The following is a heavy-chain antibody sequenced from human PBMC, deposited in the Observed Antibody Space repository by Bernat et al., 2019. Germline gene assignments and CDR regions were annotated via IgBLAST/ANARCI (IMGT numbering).Heavy chain of an antibody. J-gene: IGHJ4*02. D-gene: IGHD3-3*01. CDR1: GFTFGDYA. Sequence: EVQLVESGGGLVQPGRSLRLSCTASGFTFGDYAMSWVRQAPGKGLEWVGFIRSKAYGGTTEYAASVKGRFTISRDDSKSIAYLQMNSLKTEDTAVYYCTREGVFFGVVIMVFDYWGQGTLVTVSS. V-gene: IGHV3-49*04. CDR2: IRSKAYGGTT. CDR3: TREGVFFGVVIMVFDY.